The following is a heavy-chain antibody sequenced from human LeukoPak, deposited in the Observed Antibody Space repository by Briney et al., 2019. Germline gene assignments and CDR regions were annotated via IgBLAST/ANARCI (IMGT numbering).Heavy chain of an antibody. J-gene: IGHJ5*01. CDR2: INPNSGGT. CDR3: ARNLGRSSWYIWFDF. D-gene: IGHD6-13*01. V-gene: IGHV1-2*02. CDR1: GYTFTGYY. Sequence: GASVKVSCKASGYTFTGYYMHWVRQAPGQGLEWMGWINPNSGGTNYAQKFQGRVTMTRNTSISTAYMELSSLRSEDTAVYYCARNLGRSSWYIWFDFWGQGTLVTVSS.